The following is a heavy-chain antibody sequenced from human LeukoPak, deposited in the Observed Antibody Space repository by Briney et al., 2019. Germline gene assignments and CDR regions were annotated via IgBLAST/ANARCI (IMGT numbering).Heavy chain of an antibody. CDR1: GFTFSTYT. Sequence: GGSLRLSCAASGFTFSTYTMNWVRQAPGKGLEWVSYITSRGTNIYYADSVKGRFTISRDNAKNSLYLQMDSLRAEDTAIYYCARGSSDWPYYFDYWGQGTLVTVSS. D-gene: IGHD6-19*01. CDR2: ITSRGTNI. J-gene: IGHJ4*02. V-gene: IGHV3-48*01. CDR3: ARGSSDWPYYFDY.